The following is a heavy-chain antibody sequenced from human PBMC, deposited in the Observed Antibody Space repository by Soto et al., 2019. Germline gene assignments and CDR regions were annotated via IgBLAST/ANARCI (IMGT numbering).Heavy chain of an antibody. CDR1: GFTLSNHY. D-gene: IGHD2-15*01. CDR3: VRGPCCGVPHGSACYFFPMDV. Sequence: PGGSLRRSCAASGFTLSNHYMEWVRQAPGKGLEWVGRTRNKPNGYTTEYPASVTGRFTISRDDSKSSLYLQINSLKSEDTAVYYCVRGPCCGVPHGSACYFFPMDVCGPGPTVTVSS. V-gene: IGHV3-72*01. J-gene: IGHJ6*02. CDR2: TRNKPNGYTT.